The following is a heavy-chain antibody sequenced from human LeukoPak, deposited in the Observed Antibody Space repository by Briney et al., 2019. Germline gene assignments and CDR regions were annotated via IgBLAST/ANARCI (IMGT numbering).Heavy chain of an antibody. CDR2: ISYDGSNK. CDR3: AKDWAFGEIPTYFFES. J-gene: IGHJ4*02. Sequence: GRSLRLSCAASGFAFSSYAMHWVRQAPGKGLEWVAVISYDGSNKYYADSVKGRFTISRDNSMNTLYLQMISLRPEDTAVYYCAKDWAFGEIPTYFFESWGQGTLVSVSS. CDR1: GFAFSSYA. D-gene: IGHD3-16*01. V-gene: IGHV3-30-3*01.